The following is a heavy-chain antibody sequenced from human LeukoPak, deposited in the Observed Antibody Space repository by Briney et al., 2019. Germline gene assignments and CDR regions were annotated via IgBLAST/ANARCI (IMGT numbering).Heavy chain of an antibody. CDR2: IFYSGST. V-gene: IGHV4-39*07. Sequence: SETLSLTCTASGGSISTSSYYWGWVRQPPGKGLEWIGNIFYSGSTYYSPSLKSRVTISVDTSKNQFSLKLSSVTAADTAVYYCAREEYSSSSPWFDPWGQGTLVTVSS. J-gene: IGHJ5*02. CDR1: GGSISTSSYY. CDR3: AREEYSSSSPWFDP. D-gene: IGHD6-6*01.